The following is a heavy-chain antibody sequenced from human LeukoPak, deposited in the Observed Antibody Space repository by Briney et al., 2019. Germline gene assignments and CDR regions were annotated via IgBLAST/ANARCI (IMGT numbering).Heavy chain of an antibody. D-gene: IGHD1-1*01. Sequence: SETLSLTCAVYGGSFSGYYWSWIRQPPGKGLEWMGEINLSGSTTYNPSLKSRVSISVDTTKNQFSLKLISVPAAEPAVYYCGRILEPRHCFDYWGQGTLVTVSS. CDR2: INLSGST. V-gene: IGHV4-34*01. CDR1: GGSFSGYY. CDR3: GRILEPRHCFDY. J-gene: IGHJ4*02.